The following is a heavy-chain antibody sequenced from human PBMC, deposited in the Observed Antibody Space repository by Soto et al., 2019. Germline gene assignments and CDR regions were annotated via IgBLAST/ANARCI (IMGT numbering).Heavy chain of an antibody. CDR1: GYRFTGYG. J-gene: IGHJ6*02. CDR3: VYYCAKSNYGGDDYFPYGLDV. V-gene: IGHV1-2*02. Sequence: ASVKVSCKASGYRFTGYGLHWVRQAPGQGLQWMGWINPKSGATDYAQKFQGRVTMTREMSTNTVYLELSGLRSDDTADGTAVYYCAKSNYGGDDYFPYGLDVWGQGTTVTVSS. CDR2: INPKSGAT. D-gene: IGHD2-21*02.